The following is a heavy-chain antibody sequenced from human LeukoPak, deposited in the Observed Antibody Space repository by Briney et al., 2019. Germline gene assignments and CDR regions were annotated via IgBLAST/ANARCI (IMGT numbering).Heavy chain of an antibody. CDR1: GFTFSSYA. Sequence: GGSLRLSCAASGFTFSSYAMSWVRQAPGKGLEWVAFIRYDGSNKYYADSVKGRFTISRDNSKNTLYLQMNSLRAEDTAVYYCAKENDYGGNRPLGYWGQGTLVTVSS. CDR2: IRYDGSNK. CDR3: AKENDYGGNRPLGY. J-gene: IGHJ4*02. D-gene: IGHD4-23*01. V-gene: IGHV3-30*02.